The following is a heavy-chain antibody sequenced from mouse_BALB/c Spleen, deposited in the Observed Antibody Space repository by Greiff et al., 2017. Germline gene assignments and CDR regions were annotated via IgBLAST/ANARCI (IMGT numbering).Heavy chain of an antibody. CDR2: IDPANGNT. CDR3: ARAYYRYDYYAMDY. V-gene: IGHV14-3*02. CDR1: GFNIKDTY. D-gene: IGHD2-14*01. J-gene: IGHJ4*01. Sequence: VQLKQSGAELVKPGASVKLSCTASGFNIKDTYMHWVKQRPEQGLEWIGRIDPANGNTKYDPKFQGKATITADTSSNTAYLQLSSLTSEDTAVYYCARAYYRYDYYAMDYWGQGTSVTVSS.